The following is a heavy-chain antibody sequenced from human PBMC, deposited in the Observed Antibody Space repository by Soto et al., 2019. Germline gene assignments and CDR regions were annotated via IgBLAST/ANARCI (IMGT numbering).Heavy chain of an antibody. CDR3: AKDMVVQRWLRSLYYYGMDV. V-gene: IGHV3-23*01. D-gene: IGHD5-18*01. J-gene: IGHJ6*02. Sequence: PGGSLRLSCAASGFTFSNAWMSWVRQAPGKGLEWFSAISGSGGSTYYADSVKGRFTISRDNSKNTLYLQMNSLRAEDTAVYYCAKDMVVQRWLRSLYYYGMDVWGQGTTVTVSS. CDR2: ISGSGGST. CDR1: GFTFSNAW.